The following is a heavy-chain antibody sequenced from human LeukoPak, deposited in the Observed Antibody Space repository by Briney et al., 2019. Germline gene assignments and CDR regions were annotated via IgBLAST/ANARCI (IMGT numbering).Heavy chain of an antibody. Sequence: SETLSLTCTVSGGSISSISYYWGWVRQPPGKGLEWIGTIYYSGSTNYNPSLKSRVTISVDTSKNQFSLKLSSVTAADTAVYYCVRGPLRLAAAGTKYFQHWGQGTLVTVSS. J-gene: IGHJ1*01. CDR3: VRGPLRLAAAGTKYFQH. D-gene: IGHD6-13*01. V-gene: IGHV4-39*07. CDR1: GGSISSISYY. CDR2: IYYSGST.